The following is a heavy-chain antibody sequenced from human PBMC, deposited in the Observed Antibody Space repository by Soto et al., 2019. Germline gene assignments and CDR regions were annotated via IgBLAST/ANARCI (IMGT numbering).Heavy chain of an antibody. V-gene: IGHV3-48*02. D-gene: IGHD2-8*01. J-gene: IGHJ4*02. Sequence: EVQLVESGGGLVQPGGSLRLSCAASGFTFSSYSMNWVRQAPGKGLEWVSYISSSGSTIYYADSVKGRFTISRDNAKNSLYLQMNSLRDGDTAVYYCARDLRMVYAIDFDYWGQGTLVTVSS. CDR3: ARDLRMVYAIDFDY. CDR1: GFTFSSYS. CDR2: ISSSGSTI.